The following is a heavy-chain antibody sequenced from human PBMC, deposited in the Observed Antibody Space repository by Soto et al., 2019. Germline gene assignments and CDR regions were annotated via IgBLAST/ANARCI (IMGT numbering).Heavy chain of an antibody. D-gene: IGHD2-15*01. J-gene: IGHJ6*02. CDR1: GFTFSSYA. CDR2: ISYDGSNK. Sequence: QVQLVESGGGVVQPGRSLRLSCAASGFTFSSYAMHWVRQAPGKGLEWVAVISYDGSNKYYADSVKGRFTISRDNSKNTLYLQMHSLRAEDTAVYYCASGYILLLQYYYGMDVWGQGTTVTVSS. CDR3: ASGYILLLQYYYGMDV. V-gene: IGHV3-30-3*01.